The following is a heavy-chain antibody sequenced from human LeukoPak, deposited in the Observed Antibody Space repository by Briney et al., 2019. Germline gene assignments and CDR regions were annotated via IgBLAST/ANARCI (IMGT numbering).Heavy chain of an antibody. D-gene: IGHD2-21*02. V-gene: IGHV1-24*01. Sequence: ASVKVSCKVSGYTLTELSMHWVRQAPGKGLEWMGGFDPEDGETIYAQKFQGRVAMTEDTSTDTAYMELSSLRSEDTAVYYCARAAYCGGNCYSSMDYWGQGTLVTVSS. CDR2: FDPEDGET. J-gene: IGHJ4*02. CDR3: ARAAYCGGNCYSSMDY. CDR1: GYTLTELS.